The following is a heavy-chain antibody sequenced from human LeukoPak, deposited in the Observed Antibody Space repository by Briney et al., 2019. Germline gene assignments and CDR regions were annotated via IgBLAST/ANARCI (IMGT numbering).Heavy chain of an antibody. CDR3: ARDGSASSSDYYYGMDV. Sequence: ASVKVSCKASGYTFTSYGISWVRQAPGQGLEWMGWISAYNGNTNYAQKFQGRVTITADKSTSTAYMELSSLRSEDTAVYYCARDGSASSSDYYYGMDVWGQGTTVTVSS. J-gene: IGHJ6*02. CDR2: ISAYNGNT. V-gene: IGHV1-18*01. D-gene: IGHD6-19*01. CDR1: GYTFTSYG.